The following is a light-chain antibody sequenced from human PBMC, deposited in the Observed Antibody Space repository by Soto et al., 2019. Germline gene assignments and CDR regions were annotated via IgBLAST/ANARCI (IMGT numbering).Light chain of an antibody. V-gene: IGKV3-20*01. CDR2: DAS. CDR3: QQFSSYPLT. J-gene: IGKJ4*01. CDR1: QTVRNNY. Sequence: EIVLAQSPATLSVSPGERATLSCRASQTVRNNYLAWYQQKPGQAPRLLIYDASSRATGIPDRFSGGGSGTDFTLTISRLEPEDFAVYYCQQFSSYPLTCGGGTKV.